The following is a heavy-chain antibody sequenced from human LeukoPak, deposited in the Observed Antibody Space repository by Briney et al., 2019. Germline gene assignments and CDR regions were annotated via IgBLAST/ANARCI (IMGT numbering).Heavy chain of an antibody. J-gene: IGHJ4*02. CDR3: ARYCGGDCYHFDY. CDR2: INPNSGGT. Sequence: ASVKVSRKASGYTFTDYYMHWVRQAPGQGLEWMGWINPNSGGTNYAQKFQGRVTMTRDTSISTAYMELSRLRSEATAVYYCARYCGGDCYHFDYWGQGTLVTVSS. CDR1: GYTFTDYY. D-gene: IGHD2-21*02. V-gene: IGHV1-2*02.